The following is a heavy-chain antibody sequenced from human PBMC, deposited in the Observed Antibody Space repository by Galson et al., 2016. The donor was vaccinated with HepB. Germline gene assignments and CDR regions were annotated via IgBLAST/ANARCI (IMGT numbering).Heavy chain of an antibody. CDR1: GFTSRSYA. CDR2: ISASGVTT. Sequence: PLRLSCAASGFTSRSYAMSWVRQPPGKGLEWVSTISASGVTTYSADPVKGRLTISRDNSKNALYLQVNSLRAEDTAIYYCAKDRRDYGLDVWGHGTTVTVSS. V-gene: IGHV3-23*01. CDR3: AKDRRDYGLDV. J-gene: IGHJ6*02.